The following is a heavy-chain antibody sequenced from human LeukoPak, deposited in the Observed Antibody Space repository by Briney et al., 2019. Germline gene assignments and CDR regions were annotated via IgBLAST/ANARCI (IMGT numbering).Heavy chain of an antibody. V-gene: IGHV3-7*03. CDR3: AKDRYSSSWSYYFDY. CDR1: GFTFSSYW. Sequence: GGSLRLPCAASGFTFSSYWMSWVRQAPGKGLEWVANINQDGSEKYYMDSVKGRFTISRDNAKNSLYLQMNSLRAEDMALYYCAKDRYSSSWSYYFDYWGQGTLVTVSS. D-gene: IGHD6-13*01. CDR2: INQDGSEK. J-gene: IGHJ4*02.